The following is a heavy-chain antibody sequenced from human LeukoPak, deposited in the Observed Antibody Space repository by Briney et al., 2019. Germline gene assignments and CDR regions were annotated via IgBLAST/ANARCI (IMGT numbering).Heavy chain of an antibody. V-gene: IGHV4-59*01. Sequence: SETLSLTCTVSGGSISSYYWSWIRQPPGKGLEWIGYIYYSGSTNYNPSLKGRVTISLDTSKNQFSLKLSSVTAADTAVYYCASLGGLGSWNFGYWGQGTLVTVPS. CDR2: IYYSGST. J-gene: IGHJ4*02. CDR1: GGSISSYY. D-gene: IGHD3-10*01. CDR3: ASLGGLGSWNFGY.